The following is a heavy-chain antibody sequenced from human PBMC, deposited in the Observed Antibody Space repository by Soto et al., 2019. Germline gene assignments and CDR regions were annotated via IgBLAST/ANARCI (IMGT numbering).Heavy chain of an antibody. Sequence: QVHLVQSGAEVKKPGASVRVSCQASGYTFTSFPIHWVRQAPGQRLEWMGWINPANGDTEYSQKFQGRVTITRDTSASTASMEVNRLTSEDTAVYFCARKDYYGSGSYHFDSWGQGTLVIVSS. CDR2: INPANGDT. CDR3: ARKDYYGSGSYHFDS. V-gene: IGHV1-3*01. D-gene: IGHD3-10*01. CDR1: GYTFTSFP. J-gene: IGHJ4*02.